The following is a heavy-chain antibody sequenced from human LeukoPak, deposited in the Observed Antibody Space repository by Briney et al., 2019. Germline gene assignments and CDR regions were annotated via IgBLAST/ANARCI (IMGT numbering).Heavy chain of an antibody. V-gene: IGHV1-18*04. CDR2: ISAYNGNT. Sequence: GASVKVSCKASGYTFTSYYMHWVRQAPGQGLEWMGWISAYNGNTNYAQKLQGRVTMTTDTSTSTAYMELRSLRSDDTAVYYCARAAGGDFWSGYQPYYYYYGMDVWGQGTTVTVSS. CDR3: ARAAGGDFWSGYQPYYYYYGMDV. CDR1: GYTFTSYY. D-gene: IGHD3-3*01. J-gene: IGHJ6*02.